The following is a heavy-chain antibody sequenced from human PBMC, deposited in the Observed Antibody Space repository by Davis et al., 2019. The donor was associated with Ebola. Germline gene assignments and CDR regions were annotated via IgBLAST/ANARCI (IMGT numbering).Heavy chain of an antibody. J-gene: IGHJ5*02. CDR1: GGSFSGYY. CDR2: INHSGST. V-gene: IGHV4-34*01. D-gene: IGHD2-2*01. Sequence: SETLSLTCAVYGGSFSGYYWSWIRQPPGKGLEWIGEINHSGSTNYNPSLKSRVTISVDTSKNQFSLKLSSVTAADTAVYYCARDRRSIVVVPAARGGWFDPWGQGTLVTVSS. CDR3: ARDRRSIVVVPAARGGWFDP.